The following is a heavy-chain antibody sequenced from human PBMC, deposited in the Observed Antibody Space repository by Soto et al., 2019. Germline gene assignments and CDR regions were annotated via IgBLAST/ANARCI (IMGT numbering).Heavy chain of an antibody. CDR1: GYTFTSYA. CDR2: INAGNGNT. D-gene: IGHD5-18*01. V-gene: IGHV1-3*01. Sequence: ASVNVSFKASGYTFTSYAMHWVRQAPGQRLELMGWINAGNGNTKYSQKFQGRVTITRDTSASTAYMELSSLRSEDTAVYYCAQRKNSYGFDYWGQGTLVTVSS. J-gene: IGHJ4*02. CDR3: AQRKNSYGFDY.